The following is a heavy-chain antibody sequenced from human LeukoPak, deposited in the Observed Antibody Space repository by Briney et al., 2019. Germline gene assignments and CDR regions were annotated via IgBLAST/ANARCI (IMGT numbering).Heavy chain of an antibody. CDR3: ARGVTMIVVVIHDWYFDL. V-gene: IGHV4-39*01. D-gene: IGHD3-22*01. CDR2: IYYSGST. CDR1: GGSISSGGYY. Sequence: SETLSLTCTVSGGSISSGGYYWGWIRQPPGKGLEWIGNIYYSGSTYYNPSLKSRVTISVDTSKNQFSLKLSSLTAADTAVYYCARGVTMIVVVIHDWYFDLWGRGTLVTVSS. J-gene: IGHJ2*01.